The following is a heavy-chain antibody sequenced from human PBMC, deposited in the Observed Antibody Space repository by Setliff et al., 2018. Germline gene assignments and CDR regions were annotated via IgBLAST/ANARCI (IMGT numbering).Heavy chain of an antibody. V-gene: IGHV1-2*06. CDR2: INANSGGT. CDR3: VRAHPTVVLPPGRAFFDP. D-gene: IGHD2-2*01. Sequence: GASVKVSCKASGYTFTLYYLHWVRQAPGQGLEWMGRINANSGGTNYAQKFQGRVTMTRDTSISTAYMDLSRLRSDDTAVYYCVRAHPTVVLPPGRAFFDPWGQGTLVTVSS. J-gene: IGHJ5*02. CDR1: GYTFTLYY.